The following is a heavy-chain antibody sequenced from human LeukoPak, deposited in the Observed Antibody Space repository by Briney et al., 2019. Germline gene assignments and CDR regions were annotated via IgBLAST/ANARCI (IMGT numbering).Heavy chain of an antibody. CDR3: ARPGGGNYP. J-gene: IGHJ5*02. Sequence: KPSETLSLTCTVSGSFISSGRYYWGWIRQPPGKGPEWIGSLQYSGTTYYNPSLKSRVTISVDTPSNKFSLRLISVTAADTAVYYCARPGGGNYPWGQGTLVTVSS. CDR1: GSFISSGRYY. D-gene: IGHD4-23*01. V-gene: IGHV4-39*01. CDR2: LQYSGTT.